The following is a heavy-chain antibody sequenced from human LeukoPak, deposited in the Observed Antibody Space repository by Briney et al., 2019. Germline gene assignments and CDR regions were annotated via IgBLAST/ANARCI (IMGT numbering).Heavy chain of an antibody. CDR2: INGSGTNL. CDR1: GFTFSDSF. J-gene: IGHJ4*01. CDR3: ARRDYDSYFDY. D-gene: IGHD4-17*01. V-gene: IGHV3-11*04. Sequence: GGSLRLSFAASGFTFSDSFMSWIRQAPGKGLEWLSYINGSGTNLYYADAVRGRFTISRDNAKNSLYLQMNSLRAEDTAVYYCARRDYDSYFDYWGQGTLVTVSS.